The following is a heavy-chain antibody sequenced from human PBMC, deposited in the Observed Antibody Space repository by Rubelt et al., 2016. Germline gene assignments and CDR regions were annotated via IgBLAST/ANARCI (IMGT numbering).Heavy chain of an antibody. Sequence: EVQLVESGGGLVQPGRSLRLSCAASGFTFSSNSMNWVRQAPGKGLEWVSAISNSGDTTYYADSVKGRFTISRDKYKITLYLQMISLRAEDTAVYYCARDGYSYGLDYWGQGTLVTVSS. J-gene: IGHJ4*02. CDR3: ARDGYSYGLDY. D-gene: IGHD5-18*01. V-gene: IGHV3-23*04. CDR2: ISNSGDTT. CDR1: GFTFSSNS.